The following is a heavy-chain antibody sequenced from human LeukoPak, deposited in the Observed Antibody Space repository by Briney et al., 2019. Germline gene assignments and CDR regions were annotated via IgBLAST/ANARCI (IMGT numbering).Heavy chain of an antibody. V-gene: IGHV4-59*08. D-gene: IGHD5-24*01. Sequence: PSETLSLTCTVSGGSISSYYWSWIRQPPGKGLEWIGYIYYSGSTNYNPSLKSRVTISVDTSKNQFSLKLSSVTAADTAVYYCARLRWVQTFDYWGQGTLVTVSS. CDR1: GGSISSYY. J-gene: IGHJ4*02. CDR3: ARLRWVQTFDY. CDR2: IYYSGST.